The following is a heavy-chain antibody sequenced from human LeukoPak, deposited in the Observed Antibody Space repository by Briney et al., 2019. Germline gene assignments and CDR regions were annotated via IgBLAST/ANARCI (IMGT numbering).Heavy chain of an antibody. CDR3: ARGPRVVPAARRSKIDAFDI. Sequence: SETLSLTCAVYGGSFSGYYWSWIRQPPGKGLEWIGEINHSGSTNYNPSLKSRVTISVDTSKNQFSLKLSSVTAADTAVYYCARGPRVVPAARRSKIDAFDIWGQGTMVTVSS. D-gene: IGHD2-2*01. CDR1: GGSFSGYY. CDR2: INHSGST. V-gene: IGHV4-34*01. J-gene: IGHJ3*02.